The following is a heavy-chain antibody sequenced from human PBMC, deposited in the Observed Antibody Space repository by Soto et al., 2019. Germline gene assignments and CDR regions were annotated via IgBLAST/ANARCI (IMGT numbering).Heavy chain of an antibody. J-gene: IGHJ3*02. V-gene: IGHV4-34*01. CDR2: MSHSGGT. Sequence: SETLSLTCPVFGGSVHSGHYYWSWIRQPPGKGLEWIGEMSHSGGTHFNPSLKSPVTISVDTSKNQFSLKMSSVTAADTALYYCARVERGTATSVVSAIDIWGTATMVTV. CDR3: ARVERGTATSVVSAIDI. CDR1: GGSVHSGHYY. D-gene: IGHD1-1*01.